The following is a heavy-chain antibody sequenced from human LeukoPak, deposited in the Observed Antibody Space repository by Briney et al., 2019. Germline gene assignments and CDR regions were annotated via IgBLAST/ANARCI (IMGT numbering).Heavy chain of an antibody. Sequence: PSETLSLTCTVSGGSISSGGYYWSLIRQPPGKGLELIREINHSGSTNYNPSLKSRVTISVDTSKNQFSLKLSSVTAADTAAYYCARLNGYYYYYYYMDVWGKGTTVTVSS. J-gene: IGHJ6*03. CDR3: ARLNGYYYYYYYMDV. CDR2: INHSGST. V-gene: IGHV4-39*07. CDR1: GGSISSGGYY. D-gene: IGHD5-18*01.